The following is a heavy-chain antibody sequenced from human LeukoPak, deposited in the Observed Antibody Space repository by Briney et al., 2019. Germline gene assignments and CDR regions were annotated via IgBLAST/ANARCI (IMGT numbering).Heavy chain of an antibody. CDR3: ARPRAAAVFDY. CDR1: GFTFSNKS. Sequence: GGSLRLSCAASGFTFSNKSMNWVRQAPGKGLEWVSYISPSSSTIYYADSVKGRFTISRDNAKNSLSLQMNSLRAEDTAVYYCARPRAAAVFDYWGQGTLVTVSS. V-gene: IGHV3-48*01. CDR2: ISPSSSTI. D-gene: IGHD6-13*01. J-gene: IGHJ4*02.